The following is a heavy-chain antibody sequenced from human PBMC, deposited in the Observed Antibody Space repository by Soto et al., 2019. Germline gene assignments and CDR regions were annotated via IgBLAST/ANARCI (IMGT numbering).Heavy chain of an antibody. CDR3: TTPEHYYYGMDV. Sequence: PGWSLRLSCAASGFTFSNTWMSWVRQAPGKGLEWVGRIKSKTDGGTTDYAAPVKGRFTISRDDSKNTLYLQMNSLKTEDTAVYYCTTPEHYYYGMDVWGQGTKVTVS. J-gene: IGHJ6*02. CDR2: IKSKTDGGTT. V-gene: IGHV3-15*01. CDR1: GFTFSNTW.